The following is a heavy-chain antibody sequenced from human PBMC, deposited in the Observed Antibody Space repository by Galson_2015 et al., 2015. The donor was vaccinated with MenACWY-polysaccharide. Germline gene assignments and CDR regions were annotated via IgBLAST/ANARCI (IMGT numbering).Heavy chain of an antibody. Sequence: SLRLSCAASGFTFSSYWMRWVRQAPGKGLEWVANIKQDGSEKYYEDSVKGRITISRDNAKNSLYLQRNSLRAEDTAVYYCARRQWERPSDIWGQGTMVTVSS. CDR2: IKQDGSEK. CDR1: GFTFSSYW. V-gene: IGHV3-7*01. D-gene: IGHD1-26*01. CDR3: ARRQWERPSDI. J-gene: IGHJ3*02.